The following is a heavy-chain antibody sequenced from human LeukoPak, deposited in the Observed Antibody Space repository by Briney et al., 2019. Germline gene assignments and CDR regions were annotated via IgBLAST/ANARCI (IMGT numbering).Heavy chain of an antibody. J-gene: IGHJ6*02. Sequence: GASVKVSCKASGYTFTGYYIHWVRQAPGQGLEWMGRINPNNGGTNYAQKFQGRVTMTRDMSMSTAYMELSRLRSVDTAVYYCAGDREFIPMDVWGQGTTVTVSS. V-gene: IGHV1-2*06. D-gene: IGHD3-10*01. CDR2: INPNNGGT. CDR3: AGDREFIPMDV. CDR1: GYTFTGYY.